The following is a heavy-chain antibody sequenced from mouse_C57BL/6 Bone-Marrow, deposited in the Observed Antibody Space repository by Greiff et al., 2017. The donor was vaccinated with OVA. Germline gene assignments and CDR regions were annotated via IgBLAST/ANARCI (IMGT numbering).Heavy chain of an antibody. J-gene: IGHJ1*03. CDR3: ASIYYYGSWYFDV. V-gene: IGHV1-76*01. D-gene: IGHD1-1*01. CDR2: IYPGSGNT. Sequence: VQLQPSGAELVRPGASVKLSCKASGYTFTDYYINWVKQRPGQGLEWIARIYPGSGNTYYNEKFKGKATLTAEKSSSPAYMQLSSLTSEDSAVYFCASIYYYGSWYFDVWGTGTTVTVSS. CDR1: GYTFTDYY.